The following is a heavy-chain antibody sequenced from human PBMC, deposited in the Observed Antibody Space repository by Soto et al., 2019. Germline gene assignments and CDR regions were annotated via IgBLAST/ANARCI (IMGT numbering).Heavy chain of an antibody. J-gene: IGHJ4*02. CDR2: INPSGGST. V-gene: IGHV1-46*01. D-gene: IGHD3-22*01. CDR3: ARADYYDSSGFYYDY. Sequence: QVQLVQSGAEVKKPGASVKVSCKASGYIFTNHYIHWVRQAPGQGLEWMGIINPSGGSTNYLQKFQGRVTMTRDTATSTVYMELSSLRSEDTAVYFCARADYYDSSGFYYDYWGQGALVTVSS. CDR1: GYIFTNHY.